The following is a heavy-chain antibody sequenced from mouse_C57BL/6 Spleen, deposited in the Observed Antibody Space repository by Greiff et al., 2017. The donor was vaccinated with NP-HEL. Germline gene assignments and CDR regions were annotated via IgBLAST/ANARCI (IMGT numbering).Heavy chain of an antibody. CDR1: GYTFTSYW. CDR3: ARERDDYDDGGWFAY. D-gene: IGHD2-4*01. CDR2: INPSSGYT. J-gene: IGHJ3*01. Sequence: VQLQQSGAELAKPGASVKLSCKASGYTFTSYWMHWVKQRPGQGLEWIGYINPSSGYTKYNQKFKDKATLTADKSSSTAYMQLSSLTYEDSAVYYCARERDDYDDGGWFAYWGQGTLVTVSA. V-gene: IGHV1-7*01.